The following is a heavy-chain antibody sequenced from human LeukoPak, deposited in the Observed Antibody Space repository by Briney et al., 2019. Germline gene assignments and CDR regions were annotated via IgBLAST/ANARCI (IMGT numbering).Heavy chain of an antibody. CDR1: GFTFSSYW. Sequence: GGSLRLSCAASGFTFSSYWMHWVRQAPGKGLVWVSRINSDGSSTSYADSVKGRFTISRDNSKNTLYLQMNSLRAEDTAVYYCAKDSSGYSDYFDYWGQGTLVTVSS. D-gene: IGHD3-22*01. V-gene: IGHV3-74*01. CDR3: AKDSSGYSDYFDY. CDR2: INSDGSST. J-gene: IGHJ4*02.